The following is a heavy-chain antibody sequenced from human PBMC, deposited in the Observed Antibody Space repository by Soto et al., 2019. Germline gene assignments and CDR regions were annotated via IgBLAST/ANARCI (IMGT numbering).Heavy chain of an antibody. V-gene: IGHV1-69*13. Sequence: SVKVSCKASGDTSTTYVTSWVRQAPGQGPEWIGGINPMSRTAKYSEKYNGRVTITADEATRTAYLDLTSLRFEDTAVYFCARGTYCGSNCFFAREYWGQGTLVT. J-gene: IGHJ4*02. CDR2: INPMSRTA. D-gene: IGHD2-21*01. CDR3: ARGTYCGSNCFFAREY. CDR1: GDTSTTYV.